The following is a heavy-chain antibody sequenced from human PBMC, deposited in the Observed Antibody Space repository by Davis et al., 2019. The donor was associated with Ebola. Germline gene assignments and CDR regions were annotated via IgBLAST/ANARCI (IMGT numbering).Heavy chain of an antibody. D-gene: IGHD2-2*01. CDR1: GGSVGSDY. CDR3: ARGDVNCISTSCIVYYYYGMDV. CDR2: ISNGGRT. J-gene: IGHJ6*02. V-gene: IGHV4-59*02. Sequence: MPSETLSLTCSVSGGSVGSDYWSWIRQSPGKGLEWIAFISNGGRTIYNPSLRGRVTISIDTSKNQFSLKLSSVTAADTAVYYCARGDVNCISTSCIVYYYYGMDVWGQGTTVTVSS.